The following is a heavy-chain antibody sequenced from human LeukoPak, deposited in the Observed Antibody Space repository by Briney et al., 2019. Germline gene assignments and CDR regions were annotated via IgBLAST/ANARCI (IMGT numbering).Heavy chain of an antibody. D-gene: IGHD6-13*01. CDR3: ARGYEARSRSDY. CDR1: GGSFSGYY. CDR2: INHSGST. J-gene: IGHJ4*02. Sequence: KASETLSLTCAVYGGSFSGYYWSWIRQPAGKGLEWIGEINHSGSTNYNPSLKSRVTISVDTSKNQFSLKLSSVTAADTAVYYCARGYEARSRSDYWGQGTLVTVSS. V-gene: IGHV4-34*01.